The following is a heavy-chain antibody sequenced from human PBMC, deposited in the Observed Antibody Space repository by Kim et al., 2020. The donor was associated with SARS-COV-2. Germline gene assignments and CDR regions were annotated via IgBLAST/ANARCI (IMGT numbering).Heavy chain of an antibody. Sequence: PSRKSRVTISVDTSKNQFSLKLSSVTAADTAVYYCARLGYDSSGQTAFDIWGQGTMVTVSS. CDR3: ARLGYDSSGQTAFDI. D-gene: IGHD3-22*01. V-gene: IGHV4-59*08. J-gene: IGHJ3*02.